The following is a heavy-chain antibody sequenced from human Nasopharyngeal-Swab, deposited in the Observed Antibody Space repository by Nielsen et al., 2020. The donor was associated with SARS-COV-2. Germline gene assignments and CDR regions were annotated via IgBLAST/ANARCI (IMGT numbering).Heavy chain of an antibody. D-gene: IGHD2-15*01. CDR3: AREQNLYCSGGSCYSSYYMDV. CDR1: GFTFTTYG. Sequence: GESLKISCAASGFTFTTYGMNWVRQAPGKGLEWVSYVGSSNGHIYYADSVKGRFTISRDNAKNSLYLQMDSLRGEDTAVYYCAREQNLYCSGGSCYSSYYMDVWGKGTTVTVSS. CDR2: VGSSNGHI. V-gene: IGHV3-21*01. J-gene: IGHJ6*03.